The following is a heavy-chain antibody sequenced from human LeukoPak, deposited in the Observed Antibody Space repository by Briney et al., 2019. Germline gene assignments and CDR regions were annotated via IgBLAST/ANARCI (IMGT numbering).Heavy chain of an antibody. Sequence: GGSLRLSCAASGFTFSTYDMNWVRQAPGKGLEWVSYISSSSSYIYYADSVKGRFTISRDNAKNPLYLQMNSLSAEDTAVYYCARSEGYCSSTSCSEAYFDLWGRGTLVTVSS. CDR3: ARSEGYCSSTSCSEAYFDL. CDR2: ISSSSSYI. V-gene: IGHV3-21*01. CDR1: GFTFSTYD. J-gene: IGHJ2*01. D-gene: IGHD2-2*01.